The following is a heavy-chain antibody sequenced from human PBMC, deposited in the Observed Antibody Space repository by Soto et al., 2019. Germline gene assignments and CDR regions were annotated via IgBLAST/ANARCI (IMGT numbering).Heavy chain of an antibody. D-gene: IGHD3-10*01. CDR1: GGSISSYY. J-gene: IGHJ6*02. Sequence: SETLSLTCTVSGGSISSYYWSWIRQPPGKGLEWIGYIYYSRSTNYNPSIKSRDTISVDTSKNQFSLKMSSVTAADTAVYYCARHHPTYYYGSGSYYPRGMDVWGQGTTVT. CDR2: IYYSRST. V-gene: IGHV4-59*08. CDR3: ARHHPTYYYGSGSYYPRGMDV.